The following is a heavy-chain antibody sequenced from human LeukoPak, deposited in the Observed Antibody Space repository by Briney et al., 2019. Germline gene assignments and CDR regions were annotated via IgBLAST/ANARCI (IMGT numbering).Heavy chain of an antibody. V-gene: IGHV3-74*01. CDR1: GFTFSSYW. CDR3: AGGYRYFHH. Sequence: GGSLRLSCSASGFTFSSYWMHWVRQAPGKGLVWVSRISSDGTSTSYADSVKGRFTISRDNAKNTLYLQMNSLRAEDTAVYYCAGGYRYFHHWGQGTLVTVSS. J-gene: IGHJ1*01. CDR2: ISSDGTST. D-gene: IGHD1-1*01.